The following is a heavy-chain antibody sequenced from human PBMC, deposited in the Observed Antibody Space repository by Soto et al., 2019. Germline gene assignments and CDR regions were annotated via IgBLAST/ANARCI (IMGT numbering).Heavy chain of an antibody. V-gene: IGHV4-34*01. CDR1: GGSVNGYY. Sequence: SETLSLTCAVYGGSVNGYYWNWIRQPPGKGLEWIGEINHTGGTHYNPSLKSRATMSVDTSKNQFSLRLSSVTAADTAIYYCATRITVFGLLIPPFDPWGQGTQVTVSS. D-gene: IGHD3-3*01. CDR2: INHTGGT. J-gene: IGHJ5*02. CDR3: ATRITVFGLLIPPFDP.